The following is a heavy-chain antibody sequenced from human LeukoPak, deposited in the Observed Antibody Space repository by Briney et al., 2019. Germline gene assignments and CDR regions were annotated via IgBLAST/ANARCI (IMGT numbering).Heavy chain of an antibody. J-gene: IGHJ4*02. CDR3: ARARGPLRFPSYYFDY. Sequence: GSVKVSCKASGYTFTGYYMHWVRQAPGQGLEWMGIINPSGGSTSYAQKFQGRVTMTRDTSTSTVYMELSSLRSEDTAVYYCARARGPLRFPSYYFDYWGQGTLVTVSS. CDR1: GYTFTGYY. CDR2: INPSGGST. V-gene: IGHV1-46*01. D-gene: IGHD3-3*01.